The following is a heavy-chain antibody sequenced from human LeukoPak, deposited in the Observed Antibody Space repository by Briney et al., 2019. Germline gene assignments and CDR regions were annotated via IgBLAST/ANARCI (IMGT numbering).Heavy chain of an antibody. V-gene: IGHV3-48*04. Sequence: GGSLRLSCTASGFTFSSYSMNWVRQAPGKGLEWVSFISSSSTIYYADSVKGRFTISRDNAKNSLYLQMNSLRAEDTAVYYCARDRGGSYSAIDYWGQGTLVTVSS. D-gene: IGHD1-26*01. CDR2: ISSSSTI. CDR1: GFTFSSYS. CDR3: ARDRGGSYSAIDY. J-gene: IGHJ4*02.